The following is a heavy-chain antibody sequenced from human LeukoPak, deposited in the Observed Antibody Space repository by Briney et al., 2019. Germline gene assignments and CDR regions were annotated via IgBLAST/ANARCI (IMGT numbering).Heavy chain of an antibody. Sequence: PGGSLRLSCAASGFTFSSYGMHWVRQAPGKGLEWVAFIRYDGSNKYYADSVKGRFTTSRDNSKNTLYLQMNSLRAEDTAVYYCAKDSYEYCSGGSCYSPNYFDYWGQGTLVTVSS. CDR1: GFTFSSYG. CDR2: IRYDGSNK. J-gene: IGHJ4*02. D-gene: IGHD2-15*01. CDR3: AKDSYEYCSGGSCYSPNYFDY. V-gene: IGHV3-30*02.